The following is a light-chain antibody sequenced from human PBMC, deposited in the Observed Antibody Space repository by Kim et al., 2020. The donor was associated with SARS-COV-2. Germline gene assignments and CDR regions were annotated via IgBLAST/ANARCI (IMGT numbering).Light chain of an antibody. J-gene: IGLJ3*02. Sequence: GQGVTVLCTRSSSNIASNTVNWYRHLPGTAHKPLIYSNNQRPSGVRDRFSGSKSGSSASLAISGLQSEDEADYYCAAWDDGLNGPVFGGGTQLTVL. CDR3: AAWDDGLNGPV. CDR2: SNN. CDR1: SSNIASNT. V-gene: IGLV1-44*01.